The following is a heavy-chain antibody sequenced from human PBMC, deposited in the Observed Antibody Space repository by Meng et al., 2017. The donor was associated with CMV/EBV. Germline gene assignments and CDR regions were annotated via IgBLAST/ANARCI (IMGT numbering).Heavy chain of an antibody. J-gene: IGHJ5*02. CDR2: ISSSSSYI. CDR3: ARDKRFQGWFDP. CDR1: GFTFSSYS. Sequence: GESLKISCAASGFTFSSYSMNWVRQAPGKGLEWVSSISSSSSYIYYADSVKGRFTISRDNAKNSLYLQMNSLRAEDTAVYYCARDKRFQGWFDPWGQGTLVT. D-gene: IGHD5-24*01. V-gene: IGHV3-21*01.